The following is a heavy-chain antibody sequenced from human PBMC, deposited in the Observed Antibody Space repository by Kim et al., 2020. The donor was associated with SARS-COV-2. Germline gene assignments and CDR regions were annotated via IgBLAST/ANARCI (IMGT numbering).Heavy chain of an antibody. D-gene: IGHD6-13*01. J-gene: IGHJ5*02. CDR1: GFTFSSYS. CDR3: ASTTTAPTNSIAAAGTPWFDA. CDR2: ISSSSSTI. V-gene: IGHV3-48*02. Sequence: GGSLRLSCAASGFTFSSYSMNWVRQAPGKGLEWVSYISSSSSTIYYADSVKGRFTISRDNAKNSLYLQMNSLRDEDTAVYYCASTTTAPTNSIAAAGTPWFDAWGQGTLVTVSS.